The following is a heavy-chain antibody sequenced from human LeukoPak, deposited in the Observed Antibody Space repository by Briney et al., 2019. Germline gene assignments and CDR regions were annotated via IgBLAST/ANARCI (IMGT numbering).Heavy chain of an antibody. CDR3: ARSVPSDY. CDR2: ISVYNGDT. Sequence: ASVKVSCKTSGYTFTSFGISWVRQALGQGLEWMGWISVYNGDTNFAQKFQGRVTMTTDTSTSTVYMELGNLRSDDTAVYYCARSVPSDYWGQGTLVTVSS. J-gene: IGHJ4*02. V-gene: IGHV1-18*01. CDR1: GYTFTSFG.